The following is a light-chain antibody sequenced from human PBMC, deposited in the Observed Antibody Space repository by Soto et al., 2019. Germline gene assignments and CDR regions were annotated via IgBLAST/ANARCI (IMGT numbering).Light chain of an antibody. J-gene: IGKJ4*01. V-gene: IGKV3-20*01. Sequence: ELVLTQSPGTLSLSPGERATLSCRASQSVSSYLAWYQQKTGQAPRLLIYDESNRATGIPDRFSGSGSGTDLSLTISSLEPEDFAVYYCQKFGDSRLTCGGGTKVDIK. CDR3: QKFGDSRLT. CDR2: DES. CDR1: QSVSSY.